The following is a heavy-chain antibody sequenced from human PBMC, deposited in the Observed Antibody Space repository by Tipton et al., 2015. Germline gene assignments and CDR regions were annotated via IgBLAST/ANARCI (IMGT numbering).Heavy chain of an antibody. CDR3: ARGLLLWFGMTDY. V-gene: IGHV4-59*08. CDR2: IQYSGST. CDR1: SDSISKYY. Sequence: TLSLTCSVSSDSISKYYWSWIRQPPGKELEWIGYIQYSGSTNYNPSLKSRVTISVDTSKNQFFLKLNSVTAADTAVYYCARGLLLWFGMTDYWGQGTLVTVSS. J-gene: IGHJ4*02. D-gene: IGHD3-10*01.